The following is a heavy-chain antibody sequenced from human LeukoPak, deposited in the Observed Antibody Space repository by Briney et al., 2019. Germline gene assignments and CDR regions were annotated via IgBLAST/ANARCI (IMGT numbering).Heavy chain of an antibody. Sequence: SETLSLTCTVSGGSISSYYWSWIRQPPGKGLEWIGYIYYSGSTNYNPSLKSRVTISVDTSKNQFSLKLSSVTAADTAVYYCARMGYYYGSGSGWFDPWGQGTLVTVSS. J-gene: IGHJ5*02. CDR3: ARMGYYYGSGSGWFDP. CDR2: IYYSGST. D-gene: IGHD3-10*01. V-gene: IGHV4-59*08. CDR1: GGSISSYY.